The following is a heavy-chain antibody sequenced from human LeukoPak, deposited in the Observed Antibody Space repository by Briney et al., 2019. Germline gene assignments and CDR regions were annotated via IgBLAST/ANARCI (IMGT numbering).Heavy chain of an antibody. CDR1: GFTLSSYG. CDR2: IRYDGSNK. J-gene: IGHJ4*02. Sequence: GGSLRLSCAASGFTLSSYGMHWVRQAPGKGLEWVAFIRYDGSNKYYADSVKGRFTISRDNSKNTLYLQMNSLRAEDTAVYYCAKDRYCSGGSCLDDYWGQGTLVTVSS. V-gene: IGHV3-30*02. D-gene: IGHD2-15*01. CDR3: AKDRYCSGGSCLDDY.